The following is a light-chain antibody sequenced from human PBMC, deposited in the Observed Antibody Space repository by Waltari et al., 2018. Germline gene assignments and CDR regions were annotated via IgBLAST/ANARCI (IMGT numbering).Light chain of an antibody. J-gene: IGLJ3*02. CDR2: EAT. CDR1: SSAVGSYNL. V-gene: IGLV2-23*01. CDR3: CAHAGSGIWV. Sequence: QSALTQPASVSGSPGQSITLSCTGTSSAVGSYNLVSWYQQHPGKVPKLIIYEATKRPSGVSDRFSGSKSGNTASLTIAGLQAEDEADYHCCAHAGSGIWVFGGGTKLTVL.